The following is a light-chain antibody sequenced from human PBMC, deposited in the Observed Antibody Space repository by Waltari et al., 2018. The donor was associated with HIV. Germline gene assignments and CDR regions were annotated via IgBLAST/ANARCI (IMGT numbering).Light chain of an antibody. CDR1: SSDVGVYNF. CDR2: DVS. V-gene: IGLV2-11*01. Sequence: QSALTQPRSVSGSPGQSVTISCTGTSSDVGVYNFVSWYQQHPGKAPKLMIYDVSKRPSGVPDRFSGSKSGNTASLTVSGLQAEDEADYYCASHAGSKDVFGGGTRLTVL. J-gene: IGLJ2*01. CDR3: ASHAGSKDV.